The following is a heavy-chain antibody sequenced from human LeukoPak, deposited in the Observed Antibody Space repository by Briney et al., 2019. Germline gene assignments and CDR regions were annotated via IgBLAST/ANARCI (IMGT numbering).Heavy chain of an antibody. V-gene: IGHV3-21*01. J-gene: IGHJ6*02. CDR2: ISSSSSYI. D-gene: IGHD5-24*01. Sequence: GGSLRLSCAASGFTFSSYSMNWVRQAPGKGLEWVSSISSSSSYIYYADSVKGRFTISRDNAKNSLYLQMNSLRAEDTAVYYCARKESAYYYYAMDVWGQETTVTVSS. CDR3: ARKESAYYYYAMDV. CDR1: GFTFSSYS.